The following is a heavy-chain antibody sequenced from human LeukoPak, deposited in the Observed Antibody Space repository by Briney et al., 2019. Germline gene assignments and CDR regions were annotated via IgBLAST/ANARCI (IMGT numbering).Heavy chain of an antibody. V-gene: IGHV3-7*03. CDR2: IKQDGSEK. D-gene: IGHD4-17*01. CDR1: GFTFSSNW. CDR3: ASLSDYGDYFDY. J-gene: IGHJ4*02. Sequence: GGSLRLSCAASGFTFSSNWMSWVRQAPGKGLEWVANIKQDGSEKYYVDSVKGRFTISRDNAKNSLYLQMNSLRAEDTAVYYCASLSDYGDYFDYWGQGTLVTVSS.